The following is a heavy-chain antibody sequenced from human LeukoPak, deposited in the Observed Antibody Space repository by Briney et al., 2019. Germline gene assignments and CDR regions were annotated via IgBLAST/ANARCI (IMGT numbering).Heavy chain of an antibody. CDR2: ISSSSRYL. CDR1: EFTFSSYS. J-gene: IGHJ4*02. Sequence: GGSLRLSCAASEFTFSSYSMNWVRQAPGKGLEWDSSISSSSRYLYYADSVKGRFTISRDNAKNSLYLQMNSLRAEDTAVYYCARDHWDILTGYYIDYWGQGTLVTVSS. CDR3: ARDHWDILTGYYIDY. V-gene: IGHV3-21*01. D-gene: IGHD3-9*01.